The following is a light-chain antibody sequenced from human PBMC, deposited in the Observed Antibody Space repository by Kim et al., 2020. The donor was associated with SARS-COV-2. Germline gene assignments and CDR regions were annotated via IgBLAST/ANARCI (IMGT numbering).Light chain of an antibody. CDR2: ATS. V-gene: IGKV3-20*01. CDR1: QSVTTAY. Sequence: SPGERATLSCRASQSVTTAYLVWYQLKVGQAPRLLLYATSSRANGVPDRFSGSGSETEFSLTISGLEPEDFAVYYCQQCQTSPLTFGDGTKVDIK. J-gene: IGKJ4*01. CDR3: QQCQTSPLT.